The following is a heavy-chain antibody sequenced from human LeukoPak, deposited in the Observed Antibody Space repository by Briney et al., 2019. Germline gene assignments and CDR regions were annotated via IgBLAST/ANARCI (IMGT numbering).Heavy chain of an antibody. CDR1: GYTFTSYD. V-gene: IGHV1-8*01. Sequence: ASVKVSCKASGYTFTSYDINWVRQATGQGLEWMGWMNPNSGNTGYAQKFQGRVTMTRNTSISTAYMELSSLRSEDTAVYYCARGRDPRSYYYIDVWGKGTTVTVSS. D-gene: IGHD2-21*02. CDR2: MNPNSGNT. J-gene: IGHJ6*03. CDR3: ARGRDPRSYYYIDV.